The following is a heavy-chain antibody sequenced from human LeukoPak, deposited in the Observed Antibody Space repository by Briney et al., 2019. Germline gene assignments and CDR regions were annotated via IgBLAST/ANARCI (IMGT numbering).Heavy chain of an antibody. CDR3: ARGYLTEGGATARRVHYMDV. CDR1: GGSISSYY. J-gene: IGHJ6*03. Sequence: PSETLSLTCTVSGGSISSYYWSWIRQPPGKGLDWIGYIYYSGSTNYNPSLKSRVTISVDTSKNQFSLKLSSVTAADTAVYYCARGYLTEGGATARRVHYMDVWGKGTTVTVSS. V-gene: IGHV4-59*01. CDR2: IYYSGST. D-gene: IGHD5-12*01.